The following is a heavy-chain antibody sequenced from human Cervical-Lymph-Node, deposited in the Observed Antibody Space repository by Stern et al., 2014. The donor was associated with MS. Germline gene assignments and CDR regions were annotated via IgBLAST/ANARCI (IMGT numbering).Heavy chain of an antibody. CDR3: ARDANSGSPEDY. CDR2: ISACNGNP. V-gene: IGHV1-18*01. Sequence: VHLVESGAEVKKPGYSVKSSCKSSGYTFTSYGISWVRKAQGQGLEWVGWISACNGNPNYAQKLQGRVAMTTDTSTSTAYMELRRLRSDDTAVYYCARDANSGSPEDYWGQGTLVTVSS. J-gene: IGHJ4*02. D-gene: IGHD1-26*01. CDR1: GYTFTSYG.